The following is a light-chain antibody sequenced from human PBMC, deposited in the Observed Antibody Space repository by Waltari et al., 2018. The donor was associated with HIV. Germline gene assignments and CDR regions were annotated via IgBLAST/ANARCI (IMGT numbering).Light chain of an antibody. V-gene: IGLV3-25*03. J-gene: IGLJ2*01. CDR1: TLSKQY. CDR3: QSSDNSEHMI. CDR2: KDT. Sequence: SSELTQPPSVSVSPAQTARISCSGDTLSKQYAYWYQQKPGQAPVVVIIKDTERPSGIPERFSGSSSGTTVTLTIRGVQAEDEADYYCQSSDNSEHMIFGVGTKLTVL.